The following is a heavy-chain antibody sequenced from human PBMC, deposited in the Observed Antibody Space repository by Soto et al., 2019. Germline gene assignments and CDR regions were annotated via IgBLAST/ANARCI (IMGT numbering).Heavy chain of an antibody. Sequence: GGSLRLSCAASGFTFSSYGMHWVRQAPGKGLEWVAVISYDGSNKYYADSVKGRFTISRDNSKNTLYLQMNSLRAEDTAVYYCAKDSGVFGVVDEPFDYWGQGTLVTVSS. CDR2: ISYDGSNK. CDR3: AKDSGVFGVVDEPFDY. V-gene: IGHV3-30*18. CDR1: GFTFSSYG. D-gene: IGHD3-3*01. J-gene: IGHJ4*02.